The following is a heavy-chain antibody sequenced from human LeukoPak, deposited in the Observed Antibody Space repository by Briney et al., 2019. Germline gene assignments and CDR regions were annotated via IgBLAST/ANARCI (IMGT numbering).Heavy chain of an antibody. Sequence: GGSLRLSCASSGFTFGNAWMSWVRQAPGKGLEWVGRIKSKTDGGTTDYTAPVKGRFTISRDDSKNPLFLQMNSLKTGDTAVYYCICHIDGYVEYWGQGTLVTVSS. CDR3: ICHIDGYVEY. CDR1: GFTFGNAW. V-gene: IGHV3-15*01. D-gene: IGHD5-24*01. CDR2: IKSKTDGGTT. J-gene: IGHJ4*02.